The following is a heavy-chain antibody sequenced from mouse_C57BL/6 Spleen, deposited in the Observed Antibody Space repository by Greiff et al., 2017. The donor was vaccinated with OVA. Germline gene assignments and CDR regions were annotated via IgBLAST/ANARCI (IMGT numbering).Heavy chain of an antibody. CDR3: TREVLYYFDY. J-gene: IGHJ2*01. D-gene: IGHD1-1*01. Sequence: QVQLQQSGAELVRPGASVTLSCKASGYTFTDYEMHWVKQTPVHGLEWIGAIDPETGGTAYNQKFKGKAILTADKSSSTAYMELRSLTSEDSAVYYCTREVLYYFDYWGQGTTLTVSS. CDR1: GYTFTDYE. CDR2: IDPETGGT. V-gene: IGHV1-15*01.